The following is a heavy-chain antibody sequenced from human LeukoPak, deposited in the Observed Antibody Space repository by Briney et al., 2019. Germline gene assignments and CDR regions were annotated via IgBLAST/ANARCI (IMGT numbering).Heavy chain of an antibody. V-gene: IGHV4-34*01. CDR3: ARVNYYDSSGYYYLYFDY. Sequence: SETLSLTCAVYGGSFSGYYWSWIRQPPGKGLEWIGEINHSGSTNYNPSLKSRVTISVDTSKNQFSLKPSSVTAADTAVYYCARVNYYDSSGYYYLYFDYWGQGTLVTVSS. CDR2: INHSGST. J-gene: IGHJ4*02. D-gene: IGHD3-22*01. CDR1: GGSFSGYY.